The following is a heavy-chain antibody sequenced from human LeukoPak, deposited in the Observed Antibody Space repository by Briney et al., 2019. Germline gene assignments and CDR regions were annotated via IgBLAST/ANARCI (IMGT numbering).Heavy chain of an antibody. CDR1: GVTFSSYW. J-gene: IGHJ6*04. Sequence: GGSLRLSCAASGVTFSSYWMSWVRQAPGKGLEWVANIKQDGSEKYYVDSVKGRFTISRDNAKNSPYLQMNSLRAEDTAVYYCATPVYYYYGMDVWGKGTTVTVSS. CDR2: IKQDGSEK. CDR3: ATPVYYYYGMDV. V-gene: IGHV3-7*03.